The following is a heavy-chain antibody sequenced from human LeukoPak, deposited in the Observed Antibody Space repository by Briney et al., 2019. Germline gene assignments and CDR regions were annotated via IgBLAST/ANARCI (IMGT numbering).Heavy chain of an antibody. CDR1: GYTFTDYG. J-gene: IGHJ6*02. D-gene: IGHD2-15*01. CDR3: ASRYCSGGSCVPLYYYYGMDV. CDR2: IIPILGIA. V-gene: IGHV1-69*04. Sequence: ASVKVSCKASGYTFTDYGISWVRQAPGQGLEWMGRIIPILGIANYAQKFQGRVTITADKSTSTAYMELSSLRSEDTAVYYCASRYCSGGSCVPLYYYYGMDVWGQGTTVTVSS.